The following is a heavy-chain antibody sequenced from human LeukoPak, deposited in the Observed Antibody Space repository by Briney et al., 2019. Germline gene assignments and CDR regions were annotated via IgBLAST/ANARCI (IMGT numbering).Heavy chain of an antibody. CDR3: ARAGGILYLFDP. CDR1: GGSISSYY. V-gene: IGHV4-59*01. Sequence: KSSESLSLTCTVFGGSISSYYWSWIRQPPGKGLEWIGYIYYNGNTNYNTSLKSRVTISIDTSKNEFSLNLSSVTAADTAVYYCARAGGILYLFDPWGQGTLVTVSS. J-gene: IGHJ5*02. D-gene: IGHD2-8*01. CDR2: IYYNGNT.